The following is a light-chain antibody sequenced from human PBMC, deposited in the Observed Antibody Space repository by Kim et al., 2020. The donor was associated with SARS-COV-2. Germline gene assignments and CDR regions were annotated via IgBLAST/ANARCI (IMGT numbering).Light chain of an antibody. V-gene: IGKV3-11*01. J-gene: IGKJ5*01. CDR1: QSVSSS. CDR3: QQRSNWPPFT. CDR2: DAS. Sequence: SPGERATLSCRASQSVSSSLAWYQHKPGQAPRLLIYDASNRATGIPARFSGSGSGTDFTLTISSLEPEDFAVYYCQQRSNWPPFTFGQGPRLEIK.